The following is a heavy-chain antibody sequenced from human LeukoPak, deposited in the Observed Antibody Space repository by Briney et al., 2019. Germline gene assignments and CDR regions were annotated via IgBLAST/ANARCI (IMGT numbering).Heavy chain of an antibody. V-gene: IGHV3-9*01. CDR3: AKDAPDYGSGRSPWFDY. CDR2: ISWNSGSI. D-gene: IGHD3-10*01. CDR1: GFTFDDYA. Sequence: GGSLRLSCAASGFTFDDYAMHWVRQAPGKGLEWVSGISWNSGSIGYADSVKGRFTISRDNAKNSLYLQMNSLRAEDTALYYCAKDAPDYGSGRSPWFDYWGQGTLVTVSS. J-gene: IGHJ4*02.